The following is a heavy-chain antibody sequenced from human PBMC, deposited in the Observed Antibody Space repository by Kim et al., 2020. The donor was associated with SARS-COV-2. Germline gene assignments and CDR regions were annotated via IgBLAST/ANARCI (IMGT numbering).Heavy chain of an antibody. CDR3: ARSGYYYDY. V-gene: IGHV4-34*01. CDR1: GGSFSGYY. Sequence: SETLSLTCAVYGGSFSGYYWSWIRQPPGKGLEWIGEINHSGSTNYNPSLKSRVTISVDTSKNQFSLKLSSVTAADTAVYYCARSGYYYDYWGQGTLVTVSS. D-gene: IGHD3-22*01. CDR2: INHSGST. J-gene: IGHJ4*02.